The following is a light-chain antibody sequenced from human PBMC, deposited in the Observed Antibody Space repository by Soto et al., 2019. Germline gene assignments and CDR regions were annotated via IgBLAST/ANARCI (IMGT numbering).Light chain of an antibody. CDR2: DAS. CDR1: RRVSSY. Sequence: ETVLTQSPATLSLSPGDRATLSCRSSRRVSSYLAWYQQKAGQAPRLLIYDASTRATGIPDRFSGSGSGTDFTLTISRLEPEDSAVYFCQHYGSSQWTFGQWTFGQGTKVDIK. V-gene: IGKV3-11*01. J-gene: IGKJ1*01. CDR3: QHYGSSQWTFGQWT.